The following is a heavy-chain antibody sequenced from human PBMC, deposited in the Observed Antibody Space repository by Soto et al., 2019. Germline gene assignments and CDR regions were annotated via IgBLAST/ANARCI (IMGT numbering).Heavy chain of an antibody. CDR2: VYYSGST. V-gene: IGHV4-31*11. CDR1: GGAICSGGCD. D-gene: IGHD3-10*01. Sequence: PSGSLWHTGAVGGGAICSGGCDGNCIRQHPGKGLEWIGYVYYSGSTYYNPSLKSRVTISVDTSKNQFSLRLSSVTAADTVVYYCARGYYAPGYYFDSWGQGNLVTGFS. J-gene: IGHJ4*02. CDR3: ARGYYAPGYYFDS.